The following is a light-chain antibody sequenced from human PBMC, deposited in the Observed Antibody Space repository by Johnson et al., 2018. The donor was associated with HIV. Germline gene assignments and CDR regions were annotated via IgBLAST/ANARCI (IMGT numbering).Light chain of an antibody. CDR3: GTWDSSLSAGPLYV. CDR1: SSNIGKNY. V-gene: IGLV1-51*01. CDR2: DNN. J-gene: IGLJ1*01. Sequence: QSVLTQPPSVSAAPGQKVTISCSGSSSNIGKNYVSWYQQFPGTAPKLLIYDNNNRPSGIPDRFSGSKSGPSATLGITGLQTGDEADYYCGTWDSSLSAGPLYVFGTGTKVTVL.